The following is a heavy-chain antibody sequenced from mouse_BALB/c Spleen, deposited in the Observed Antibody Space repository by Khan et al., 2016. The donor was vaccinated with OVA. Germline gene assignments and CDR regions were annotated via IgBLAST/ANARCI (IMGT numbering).Heavy chain of an antibody. CDR1: GYSITSNYA. J-gene: IGHJ4*01. V-gene: IGHV3-2*02. Sequence: EVQLQESGPGLVKPSQSLSLTCTVNGYSITSNYAWNWIRQFPGNKLEWMGYISYSGSTNYNPSLKSRLSITRDTSKNQFFLLLHSVTTEDSARYYCARGNYYGYALDYWGQGTSVTVSS. CDR2: ISYSGST. D-gene: IGHD1-1*01. CDR3: ARGNYYGYALDY.